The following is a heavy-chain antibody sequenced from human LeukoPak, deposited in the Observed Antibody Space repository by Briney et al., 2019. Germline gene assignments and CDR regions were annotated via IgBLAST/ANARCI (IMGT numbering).Heavy chain of an antibody. D-gene: IGHD2-15*01. CDR3: ARAGRYCSGGSCYSAFDY. J-gene: IGHJ4*02. CDR1: GGSISSYY. CDR2: IYYSGST. V-gene: IGHV4-59*12. Sequence: SETLSLTCTVSGGSISSYYWNWIRQPPGKGLEWIGYIYYSGSTNYNPSLKSRVTISVDTSKNQFSLKLSSVTAADTAVYCCARAGRYCSGGSCYSAFDYWGQGTLVTVSS.